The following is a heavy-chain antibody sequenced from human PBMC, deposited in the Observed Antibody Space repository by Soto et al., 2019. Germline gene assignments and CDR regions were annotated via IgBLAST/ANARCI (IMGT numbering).Heavy chain of an antibody. Sequence: QVQLQESGPGLVKPSETLSLTCTVSGGSISSSSFYWGWVRQPPGKGLEWIGTIYYNGATYYNPSLMSRVTSSCDTSKKPFSLKLTSMAVADTAVYYCAIEGRDNSCFGGNCWGQGNLVTVSS. D-gene: IGHD3-10*01. V-gene: IGHV4-39*02. CDR3: AIEGRDNSCFGGNC. CDR1: GGSISSSSFY. CDR2: IYYNGAT. J-gene: IGHJ4*02.